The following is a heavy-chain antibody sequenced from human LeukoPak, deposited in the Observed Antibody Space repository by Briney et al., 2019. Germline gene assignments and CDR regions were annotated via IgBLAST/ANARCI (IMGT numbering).Heavy chain of an antibody. J-gene: IGHJ4*02. V-gene: IGHV4-39*01. D-gene: IGHD3-22*01. Sequence: PSETLSLTCTVSGGSISSSSYYWGWIRQPPGKGLEWIGSIYYSGCTYYNPSLKSRVTISVDTSKNQFSLKLSSVTAADTAVYYCASDSSGYYYFDYWGQGTLVTVSS. CDR1: GGSISSSSYY. CDR2: IYYSGCT. CDR3: ASDSSGYYYFDY.